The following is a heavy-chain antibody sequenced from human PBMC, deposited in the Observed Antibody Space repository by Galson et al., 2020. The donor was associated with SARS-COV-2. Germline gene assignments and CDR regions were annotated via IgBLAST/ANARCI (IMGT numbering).Heavy chain of an antibody. CDR2: INSDGSST. CDR1: GITFSGYW. CDR3: ARVDLWFGELVIGHFDY. V-gene: IGHV3-74*01. J-gene: IGHJ4*02. D-gene: IGHD3-10*01. Sequence: GGSLRLSCAASGITFSGYWMHWVRQAPGKGLVWVSRINSDGSSTSYADSVKGRFTISRDNAKNTLYLQMNSMRAEDTAVYYCARVDLWFGELVIGHFDYWGQGALVTVSS.